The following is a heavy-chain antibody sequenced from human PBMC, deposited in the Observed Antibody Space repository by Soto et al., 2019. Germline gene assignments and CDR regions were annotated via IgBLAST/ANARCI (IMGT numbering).Heavy chain of an antibody. V-gene: IGHV3-30-3*01. D-gene: IGHD6-6*01. J-gene: IGHJ6*02. CDR3: ARQAIGAWKYHYRFLDV. CDR1: GFSFSDYA. CDR2: ISYDGSST. Sequence: PGGSLRLSCAASGFSFSDYAMHWVRQSPGKGLEWVTLISYDGSSTYFAASVKGRFTISRDNSKNTLFLEMNSLRAEDTALYHCARQAIGAWKYHYRFLDVWGRGTTVTVSS.